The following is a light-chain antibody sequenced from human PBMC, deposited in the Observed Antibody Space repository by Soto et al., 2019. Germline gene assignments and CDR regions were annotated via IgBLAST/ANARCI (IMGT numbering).Light chain of an antibody. CDR3: PSSGSSLGGSV. Sequence: QSVLTQPPSVSGAPGQRVTISCTGSSSGIGAAFDVHWYQQLPGTAPQLLIYANNNRPSGVPDRFSGSKSGTSASLAIAGLQAEDEAVDCCPSSGSSLGGSVFGTGTKATVL. CDR2: ANN. V-gene: IGLV1-40*01. CDR1: SSGIGAAFD. J-gene: IGLJ1*01.